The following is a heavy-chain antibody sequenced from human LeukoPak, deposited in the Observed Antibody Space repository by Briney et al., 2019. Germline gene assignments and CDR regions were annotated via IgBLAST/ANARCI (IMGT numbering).Heavy chain of an antibody. D-gene: IGHD3-22*01. CDR1: GGSMSAYY. CDR3: TTYDSSGYFLEY. Sequence: PSETLSLTCTISGGSMSAYYWSWIRQSPGKRLEWIGYSYYTGSTSYNPSLRSRVTLSVDTSKNQFSLRLTSVTAADTAVYYCTTYDSSGYFLEYWGQGILVTVSS. CDR2: SYYTGST. V-gene: IGHV4-59*03. J-gene: IGHJ4*02.